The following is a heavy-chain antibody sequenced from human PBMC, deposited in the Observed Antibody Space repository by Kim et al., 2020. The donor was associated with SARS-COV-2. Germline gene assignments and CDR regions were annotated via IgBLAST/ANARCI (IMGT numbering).Heavy chain of an antibody. Sequence: SETLSLTCTVSGGSISSYYWSWIRQPPGKGLEWIGYIYYSGSTNYNPSLKSRVTISVDTSKNQFSLKLSSVTAADTAVYYCAGGKAAAGTYFDYCGQGTL. J-gene: IGHJ4*02. CDR2: IYYSGST. CDR1: GGSISSYY. CDR3: AGGKAAAGTYFDY. D-gene: IGHD6-13*01. V-gene: IGHV4-59*08.